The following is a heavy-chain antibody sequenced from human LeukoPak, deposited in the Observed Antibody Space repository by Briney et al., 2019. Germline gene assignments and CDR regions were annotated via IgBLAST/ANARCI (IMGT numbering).Heavy chain of an antibody. CDR2: ISSSSSYI. J-gene: IGHJ4*02. D-gene: IGHD3-22*01. V-gene: IGHV3-21*01. CDR3: ARDRTNYYDSSGYWDY. Sequence: GGSLRLSCAASGFTFSSYSMSWVRQAPGKGLEWVSSISSSSSYIYYADSVKGRFTISRDNAKNSLYLQMNSLRAEDTAVYYCARDRTNYYDSSGYWDYWGQGTLVTVSS. CDR1: GFTFSSYS.